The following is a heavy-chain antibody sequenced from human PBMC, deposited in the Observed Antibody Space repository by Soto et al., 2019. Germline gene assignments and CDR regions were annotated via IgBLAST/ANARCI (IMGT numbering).Heavy chain of an antibody. CDR1: GGTFSSYA. D-gene: IGHD6-13*01. CDR2: IIPIFGTA. V-gene: IGHV1-69*13. Sequence: GASVKVSCKASGGTFSSYAISWVRQAPGQGLEWMGGIIPIFGTANYAQKFQGRVTITADESTSTAYMELSSLRSEDTAVYYCARRASVHSSSWYGFDYWGQGTLVTVSS. CDR3: ARRASVHSSSWYGFDY. J-gene: IGHJ4*02.